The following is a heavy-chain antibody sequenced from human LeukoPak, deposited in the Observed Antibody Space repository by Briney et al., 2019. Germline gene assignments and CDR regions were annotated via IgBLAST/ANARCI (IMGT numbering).Heavy chain of an antibody. CDR2: INHGST. CDR3: ARGPHSSSYYYYYYYMDV. V-gene: IGHV4-34*01. CDR1: GGSFSGCY. J-gene: IGHJ6*03. D-gene: IGHD3-22*01. Sequence: PSETLSLTCAVYGGSFSGCYWNWIRQPPGKGLEWIGEINHGSTNYNPSLKSRVTISVDTSKNQLSLKLSSVTAADTAVYYCARGPHSSSYYYYYYYMDVWGKGTTVTVSS.